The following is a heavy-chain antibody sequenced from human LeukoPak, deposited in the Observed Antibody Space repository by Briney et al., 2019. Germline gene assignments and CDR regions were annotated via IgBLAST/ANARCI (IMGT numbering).Heavy chain of an antibody. J-gene: IGHJ6*02. D-gene: IGHD7-27*01. CDR2: INPSGGST. CDR3: ARDTTGGGPYYYGMDV. Sequence: GASVKVSCKASGYTFTSYYMHWVRQAPGQGLEWMGIINPSGGSTSYAQKFQGRVTMTRDTSTSTVYMELSSLRSEDTAVYYCARDTTGGGPYYYGMDVWGQGTTVTVSS. CDR1: GYTFTSYY. V-gene: IGHV1-46*01.